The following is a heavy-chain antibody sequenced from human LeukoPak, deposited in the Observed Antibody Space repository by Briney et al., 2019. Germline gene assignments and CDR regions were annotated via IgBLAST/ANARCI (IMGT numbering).Heavy chain of an antibody. CDR2: IYTSGST. V-gene: IGHV4-4*08. CDR3: ARGESLGY. J-gene: IGHJ4*02. D-gene: IGHD3-10*01. Sequence: PSETLSLTCTVSGGSISSYYWSWIRQPPGKGLEWIGYIYTSGSTYCNPSLKSRVTISVDKSKNQFSLRLSSVTAADTAVYYCARGESLGYWGQGTLVTVSS. CDR1: GGSISSYY.